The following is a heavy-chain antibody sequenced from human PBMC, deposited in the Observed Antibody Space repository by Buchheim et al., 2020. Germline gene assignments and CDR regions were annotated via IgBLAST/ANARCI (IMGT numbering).Heavy chain of an antibody. J-gene: IGHJ6*02. CDR1: GYTFTNYD. CDR3: ARGDTMVRGVIRTYYYYGMDV. D-gene: IGHD3-10*01. V-gene: IGHV1-8*01. Sequence: QVQLVQSGAEVKKPGASVKVSCKASGYTFTNYDINWVRQATGQGLEWMGWMNPNSGNTGYAQKFQGRVTMTRNTSISTAYMELSSLRSEDTAVYYCARGDTMVRGVIRTYYYYGMDVWGQGTT. CDR2: MNPNSGNT.